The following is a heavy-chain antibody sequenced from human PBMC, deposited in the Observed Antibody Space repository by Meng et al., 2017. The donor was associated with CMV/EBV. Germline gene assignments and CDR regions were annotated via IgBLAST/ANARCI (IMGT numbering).Heavy chain of an antibody. J-gene: IGHJ5*02. CDR2: INPNSGGT. CDR1: GYPFTGSY. V-gene: IGHV1-2*02. CDR3: ARGPLGEYSNYDAP. Sequence: QVKTAQSGAEVKKPGASVKVSCKASGYPFTGSYMHWVRQAPGQGLEWMGWINPNSGGTNYAQKFQGRVTMTRGTSISTAYMELSRLRSDDTAVYYCARGPLGEYSNYDAPWGQGTLVTVSS. D-gene: IGHD4-11*01.